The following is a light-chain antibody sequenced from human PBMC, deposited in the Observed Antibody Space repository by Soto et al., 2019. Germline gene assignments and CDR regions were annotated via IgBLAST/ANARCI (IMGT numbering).Light chain of an antibody. V-gene: IGKV3-11*01. CDR1: QSVSSY. CDR3: QQRTSWLWT. J-gene: IGKJ1*01. CDR2: DVS. Sequence: ENVLTQSPATLSLSPGERATLSCRASQSVSSYLAWYQHKPGQAPRLLIYDVSNRATGIPARFSGSGSGTDFTLTISSLEPEDFAVYYCQQRTSWLWTFGQGTKVEI.